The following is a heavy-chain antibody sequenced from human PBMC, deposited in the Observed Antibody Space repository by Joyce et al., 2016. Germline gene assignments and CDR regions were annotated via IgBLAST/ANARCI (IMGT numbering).Heavy chain of an antibody. CDR1: GFTFSGSA. V-gene: IGHV3-73*01. CDR3: ATSAAMQYYIDV. D-gene: IGHD2-2*01. J-gene: IGHJ6*03. Sequence: EAQLVESGGGLVQPGGSLKLSCVASGFTFSGSAMHWVRQASGKGLEWIGRIRNKANNYATNFAASVRGRFTISRDDSKNTAYLQMNSLKTEDTAVYYCATSAAMQYYIDVWGMGTTVTVSS. CDR2: IRNKANNYAT.